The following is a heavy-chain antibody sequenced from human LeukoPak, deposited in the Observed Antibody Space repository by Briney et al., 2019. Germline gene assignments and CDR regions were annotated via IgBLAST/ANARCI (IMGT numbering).Heavy chain of an antibody. CDR1: GSRFSYHD. D-gene: IGHD1-14*01. CDR3: ARELGGTKTGGFDI. V-gene: IGHV3-64*02. CDR2: IGAAGAHT. J-gene: IGHJ3*02. Sequence: PGGSLRLSCAAAGSRFSYHDMHWVRQAPGKVLEFVSSIGAAGAHTFYADSVKGRFTISRDNFQSTMYLQMDGLRPEDSAVYYCARELGGTKTGGFDIWGQGTVVTVSS.